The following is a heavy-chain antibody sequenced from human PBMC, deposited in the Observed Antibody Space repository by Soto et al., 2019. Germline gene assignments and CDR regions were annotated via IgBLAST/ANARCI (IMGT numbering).Heavy chain of an antibody. CDR3: ARLVAAGITYYFDS. J-gene: IGHJ4*02. CDR1: AFSLSTSGVG. V-gene: IGHV2-5*02. D-gene: IGHD2-21*01. Sequence: QITLKESGPTLVKPTQTLTLTCTFSAFSLSTSGVGVGWIRQPPGKALEWLTFIYWDDDKRYSPSLKSRLTITKDTSKHQVVLTMTTMDPVDTATYYCARLVAAGITYYFDSWGQGTLVTVSS. CDR2: IYWDDDK.